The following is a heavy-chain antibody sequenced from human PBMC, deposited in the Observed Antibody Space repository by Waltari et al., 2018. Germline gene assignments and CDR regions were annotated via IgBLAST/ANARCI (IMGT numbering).Heavy chain of an antibody. V-gene: IGHV3-7*01. CDR3: ARIGSWPPWLDY. CDR1: GFTFGNYW. CDR2: IKKDGSAT. D-gene: IGHD6-13*01. Sequence: EVQLVESGGGLVQPGGSLRLSCGASGFTFGNYWMSWVRQAPGKGLEWVANIKKDGSATYYMDSVRGRFSISRDNAENSVSLQMDSLRADDTAVYYCARIGSWPPWLDYWGQGILVTVSS. J-gene: IGHJ4*02.